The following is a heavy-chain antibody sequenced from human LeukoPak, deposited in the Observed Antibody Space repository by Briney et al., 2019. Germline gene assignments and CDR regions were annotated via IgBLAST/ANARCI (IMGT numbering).Heavy chain of an antibody. Sequence: GGSLRLSCAAPGFTFDDYAMHWVRQAPGKGLEWVSGISWNSGSIGYADSVKGRFTISRDNAKNSLYLQMNSLRAEDTALYYCAKDVTGYSSGWYGYYYYGMDVWGQGTTVTVSS. D-gene: IGHD6-19*01. J-gene: IGHJ6*02. V-gene: IGHV3-9*01. CDR1: GFTFDDYA. CDR3: AKDVTGYSSGWYGYYYYGMDV. CDR2: ISWNSGSI.